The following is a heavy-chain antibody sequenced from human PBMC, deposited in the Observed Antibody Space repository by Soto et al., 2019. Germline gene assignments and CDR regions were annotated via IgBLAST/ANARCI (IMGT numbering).Heavy chain of an antibody. CDR1: GGSISSDSFY. V-gene: IGHV4-39*01. D-gene: IGHD2-15*01. J-gene: IGHJ6*02. CDR2: IYYSGDT. Sequence: SETLSLTXTVSGGSISSDSFYWAWIRRPPGKGLEWIGIIYYSGDTYYNPSLAGRLTMSVDTSNQFSLTLRSVTAADTALYYCARNQPKRYCSGGTCRPAYGMDVWGQGTTVTVSS. CDR3: ARNQPKRYCSGGTCRPAYGMDV.